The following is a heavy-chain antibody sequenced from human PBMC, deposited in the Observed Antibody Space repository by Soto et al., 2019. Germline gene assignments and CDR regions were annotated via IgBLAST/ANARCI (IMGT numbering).Heavy chain of an antibody. CDR1: QYNFMNFW. J-gene: IGHJ6*02. CDR3: ARGRDAASQFYSPHGMDV. D-gene: IGHD2-15*01. V-gene: IGHV5-51*01. Sequence: GESLKISCKGSQYNFMNFWVGWVRQMPGKGLEWMGIIFPADSDTRFSPSFQGRVTMSVDKSTYTAYLQWSSLEASDTAIYFCARGRDAASQFYSPHGMDVWGQGTTVTVSS. CDR2: IFPADSDT.